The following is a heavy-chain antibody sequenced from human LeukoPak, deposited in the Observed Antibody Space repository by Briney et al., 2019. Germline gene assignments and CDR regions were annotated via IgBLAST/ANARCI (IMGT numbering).Heavy chain of an antibody. Sequence: TGGSLRLSCSASGFTFSVYAMSWVRHAPGEGLEWVSAMSASGGTTYYADSVRGRFTISRDNSKNTLFLQMNSLRADDTAIYYCAKGTGSSRRVYDAFDIWGQGTMVTVSS. J-gene: IGHJ3*02. CDR1: GFTFSVYA. V-gene: IGHV3-23*01. CDR3: AKGTGSSRRVYDAFDI. D-gene: IGHD6-13*01. CDR2: MSASGGTT.